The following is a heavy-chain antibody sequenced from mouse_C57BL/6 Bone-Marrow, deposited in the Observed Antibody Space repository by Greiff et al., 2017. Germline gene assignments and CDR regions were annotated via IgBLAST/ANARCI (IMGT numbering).Heavy chain of an antibody. Sequence: VQLQQSGAELARPGASVKMSCKASGYTFTSYTMHWVKQRPGQGLEWIGYINPSSGYTKYNQKFKDKATLTADKSSSTAYMQLSSLTSEDSAVYYCARSGYYGSGWFAYWGQGTLVTVSA. J-gene: IGHJ3*01. D-gene: IGHD1-1*01. CDR1: GYTFTSYT. CDR3: ARSGYYGSGWFAY. CDR2: INPSSGYT. V-gene: IGHV1-4*01.